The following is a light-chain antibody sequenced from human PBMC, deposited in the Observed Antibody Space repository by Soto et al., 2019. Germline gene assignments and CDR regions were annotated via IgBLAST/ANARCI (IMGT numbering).Light chain of an antibody. J-gene: IGKJ5*01. Sequence: EFVLTQSPGTLSLSPGERATLSCRASESVSNSYVAWYQQKSGQAPRLLIYGASSRATGIPDRFSGSGSGTDFTLTISGLEPEDFAVYYCQQYGSSPITFGQGTRLEIK. CDR2: GAS. V-gene: IGKV3-20*01. CDR1: ESVSNSY. CDR3: QQYGSSPIT.